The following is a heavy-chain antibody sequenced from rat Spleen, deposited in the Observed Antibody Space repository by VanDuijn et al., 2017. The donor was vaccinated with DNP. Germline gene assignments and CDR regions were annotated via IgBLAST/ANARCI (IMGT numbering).Heavy chain of an antibody. D-gene: IGHD1-12*01. CDR2: ISYHGGTP. CDR1: GFTFSDYY. CDR3: ARHRTIMPYYYSMDA. V-gene: IGHV5-7*01. J-gene: IGHJ4*01. Sequence: EVLLVESDGGLVQPGRSLKLSCAVSGFTFSDYYMAWVRQAPAKGLEWVATISYHGGTPYYRDSVKGRFTISRDNAQRTLYLQMDSLRSEATATYYCARHRTIMPYYYSMDAWGQGASVTVSS.